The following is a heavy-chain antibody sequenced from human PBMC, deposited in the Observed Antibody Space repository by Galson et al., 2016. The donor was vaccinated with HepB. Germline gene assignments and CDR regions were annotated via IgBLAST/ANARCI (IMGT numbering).Heavy chain of an antibody. CDR2: ISGSGGST. D-gene: IGHD3-10*01. J-gene: IGHJ4*02. Sequence: SLRLSCAASGFTFSSYALTWVRQAPGKGLEWVSSISGSGGSTYYADSVKGRFTISRDISKNTVYLQMNSLRAEDTAVYYCAKGPKGVFTHMGVDYWGQGTLVTVSS. V-gene: IGHV3-23*01. CDR3: AKGPKGVFTHMGVDY. CDR1: GFTFSSYA.